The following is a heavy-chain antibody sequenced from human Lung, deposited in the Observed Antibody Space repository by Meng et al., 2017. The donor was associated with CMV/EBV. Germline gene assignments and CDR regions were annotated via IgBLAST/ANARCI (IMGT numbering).Heavy chain of an antibody. D-gene: IGHD6-19*01. V-gene: IGHV3-74*01. CDR2: INSDGSGT. J-gene: IGHJ5*01. CDR3: VRGHSSGWYKFDS. Sequence: GGSLRLSCAASGFTFSTYWMHWVRQVPGKGLVWVTRINSDGSGTTYADSVKGRFTISRDNAKNTLYLHMSSLRAEDTAMYYCVRGHSSGWYKFDSWGQGTRVTGAS. CDR1: GFTFSTYW.